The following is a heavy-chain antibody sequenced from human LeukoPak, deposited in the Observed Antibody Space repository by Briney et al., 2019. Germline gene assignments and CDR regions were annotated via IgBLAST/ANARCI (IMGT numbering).Heavy chain of an antibody. J-gene: IGHJ6*04. Sequence: PGGSLRLSCAASGFTFSSYAMHWVRQAPGKGLEWVAVMSYDGSNKYYADSVKGRFTISRDNSKNTLYLQMNSLRAVDTAVYYCARNRLRATATYMDVWGKGTTVTVSS. CDR3: ARNRLRATATYMDV. CDR1: GFTFSSYA. V-gene: IGHV3-30-3*01. CDR2: MSYDGSNK. D-gene: IGHD2-15*01.